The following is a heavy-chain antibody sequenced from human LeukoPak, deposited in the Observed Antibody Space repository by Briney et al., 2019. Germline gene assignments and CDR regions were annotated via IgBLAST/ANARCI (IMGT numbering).Heavy chain of an antibody. CDR2: IYYSGST. V-gene: IGHV4-39*07. CDR3: ASGMWSGYWSGY. Sequence: SETLSLTCTVSGGSISSSSYYWGWIRQPPGKGLEWIGSIYYSGSTYYNPSLKSRVTISVDTSKNQFSLKLSSVTAADTAVYYCASGMWSGYWSGYWGQGTLVTVSS. D-gene: IGHD3-3*01. CDR1: GGSISSSSYY. J-gene: IGHJ4*02.